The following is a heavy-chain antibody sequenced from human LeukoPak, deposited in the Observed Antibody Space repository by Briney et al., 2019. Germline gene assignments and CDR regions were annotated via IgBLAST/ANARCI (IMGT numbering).Heavy chain of an antibody. Sequence: SETLSLTCTVSGGSISSGGYYWSWIRQHPGKGLEWIGYIYYSGSTYYNPSLKSRVTISVDTSKNQFSLKLSSVTAADTAVYYCARSPEPYYDFWSASPGYFQHWGQGTLVTVSS. CDR1: GGSISSGGYY. CDR3: ARSPEPYYDFWSASPGYFQH. D-gene: IGHD3-3*01. J-gene: IGHJ1*01. V-gene: IGHV4-31*03. CDR2: IYYSGST.